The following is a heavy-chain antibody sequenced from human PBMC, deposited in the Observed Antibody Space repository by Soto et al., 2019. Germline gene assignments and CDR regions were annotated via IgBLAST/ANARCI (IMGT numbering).Heavy chain of an antibody. CDR2: IYYSAST. CDR3: ARAQQNYYDSSDSQGGFDY. Sequence: SETLSLTCTVSGGYIGSGDYYWTWIRQTPGKGPEWIWYIYYSASTYYTPSLKSRVTISVDTTKKQLSLKMSSLTAADPAGYYCARAQQNYYDSSDSQGGFDYWRQGTLDTVSS. J-gene: IGHJ4*02. D-gene: IGHD3-22*01. V-gene: IGHV4-30-4*08. CDR1: GGYIGSGDYY.